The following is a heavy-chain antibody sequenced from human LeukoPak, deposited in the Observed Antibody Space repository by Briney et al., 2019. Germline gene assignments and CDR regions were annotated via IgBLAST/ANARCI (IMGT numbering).Heavy chain of an antibody. D-gene: IGHD2-2*01. CDR1: GYTFTSYA. J-gene: IGHJ6*02. Sequence: AASVKVSCKATGYTFTSYAMHWVRQAPGQRLEWMGWINAGNGNTKYSPKFQGRVTITRDTSASTAYMELSSLRSEDTAVYYCARIYCSSTSCYDASGDYYYYGMDVWGQGTTVTVSS. V-gene: IGHV1-3*01. CDR2: INAGNGNT. CDR3: ARIYCSSTSCYDASGDYYYYGMDV.